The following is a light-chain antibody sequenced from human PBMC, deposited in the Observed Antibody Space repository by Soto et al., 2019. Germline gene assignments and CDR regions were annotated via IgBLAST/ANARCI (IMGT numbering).Light chain of an antibody. J-gene: IGKJ1*01. CDR3: QQYGSSPPT. Sequence: DIQMTQSPSTLSASVGDRVTITCRASQSISSWLAWYQQKPGKAPKLLIYKASSLESGVPSRFSGSGSGTDFTLTINRLEPEDFALYYCQQYGSSPPTFGQGTKVDIK. CDR1: QSISSW. V-gene: IGKV1-5*03. CDR2: KAS.